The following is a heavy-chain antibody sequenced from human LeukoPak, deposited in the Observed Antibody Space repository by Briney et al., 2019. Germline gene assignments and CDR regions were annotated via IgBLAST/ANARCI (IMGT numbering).Heavy chain of an antibody. Sequence: SETLPLTCTVSSGSISSGAYYWGWIRQPPGKGLEWIGSIYYSGSTYYNPSLKSRVTASVDPSKTEFSLKLSSVTAADTAVYYCVRGINVDAYDIWGQGTMVTVSS. J-gene: IGHJ3*02. CDR1: SGSISSGAYY. V-gene: IGHV4-39*01. CDR2: IYYSGST. D-gene: IGHD2-8*01. CDR3: VRGINVDAYDI.